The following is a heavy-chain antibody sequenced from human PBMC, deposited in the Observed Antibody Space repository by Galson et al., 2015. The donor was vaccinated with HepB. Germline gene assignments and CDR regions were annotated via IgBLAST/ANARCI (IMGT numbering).Heavy chain of an antibody. CDR3: ARGYGDQRVLLFDY. J-gene: IGHJ4*02. V-gene: IGHV1-69*13. CDR2: IIPIFGTA. Sequence: SVKVSCKASGGTFSSYAISWVRQAPGQGLEWMGGIIPIFGTANYAQKFQGRVTITADESTSTAYMELSSLRSEDTAVYYCARGYGDQRVLLFDYWGQGTLVTVSS. D-gene: IGHD4-17*01. CDR1: GGTFSSYA.